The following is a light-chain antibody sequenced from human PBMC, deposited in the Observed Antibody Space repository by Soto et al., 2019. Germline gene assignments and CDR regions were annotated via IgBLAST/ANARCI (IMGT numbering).Light chain of an antibody. CDR3: QQRSNWFLT. J-gene: IGKJ4*01. CDR1: QSVSTNN. Sequence: EIVLTQSPGTLSLSPGERATLSCRASQSVSTNNLAWYQQRPGQAPRLLIYDASNRATGIPARFSGSGSGTDFTLTISSLEPEDFAVYYCQQRSNWFLTFGGGTKVDIK. V-gene: IGKV3-11*01. CDR2: DAS.